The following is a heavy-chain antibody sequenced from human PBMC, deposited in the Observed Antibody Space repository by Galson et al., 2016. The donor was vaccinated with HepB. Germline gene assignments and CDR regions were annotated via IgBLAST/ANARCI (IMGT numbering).Heavy chain of an antibody. D-gene: IGHD1-26*01. CDR2: ISYDGNNK. Sequence: SLRLSCAASGFTLSGHAMHWVRQAPGKGLEWVAAISYDGNNKWYADSVKGRFTISRDNSKTTLYLEMNSLRAEDTAVYYCARKRGHSGSYYSYGLDVWGQGTTVTVSS. J-gene: IGHJ6*02. CDR3: ARKRGHSGSYYSYGLDV. CDR1: GFTLSGHA. V-gene: IGHV3-30-3*01.